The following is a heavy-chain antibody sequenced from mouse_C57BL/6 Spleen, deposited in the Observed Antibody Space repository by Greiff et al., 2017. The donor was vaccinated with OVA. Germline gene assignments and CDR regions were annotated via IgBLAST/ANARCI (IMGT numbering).Heavy chain of an antibody. D-gene: IGHD3-2*02. V-gene: IGHV1-52*01. CDR1: GYTFTSYW. J-gene: IGHJ2*01. CDR3: ASRLDSSGYYFDY. CDR2: IDPSDSET. Sequence: QVQLQQPGAELVRPGSSVKLSCKASGYTFTSYWMHWVKQRPIQGLEWIGNIDPSDSETHYNQKFKDKATLTVDKSSSTAYMQLSSLTSEDSAVYYCASRLDSSGYYFDYWGQGTTLTVSS.